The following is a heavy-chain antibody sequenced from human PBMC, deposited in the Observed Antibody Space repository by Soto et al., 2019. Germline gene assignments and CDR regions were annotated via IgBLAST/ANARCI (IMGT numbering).Heavy chain of an antibody. CDR3: ARDHPDIVVVVAYYFDY. Sequence: PGGSLRLSCAASGFTFSSYAMHWVRQAPGKGLEWVAVISYDGSNKYYADSVKGRFTISRDNSKNTLYLQMNSLRAEDTAVYYCARDHPDIVVVVAYYFDYWGQGTLVTVSS. J-gene: IGHJ4*02. CDR2: ISYDGSNK. CDR1: GFTFSSYA. D-gene: IGHD2-15*01. V-gene: IGHV3-30-3*01.